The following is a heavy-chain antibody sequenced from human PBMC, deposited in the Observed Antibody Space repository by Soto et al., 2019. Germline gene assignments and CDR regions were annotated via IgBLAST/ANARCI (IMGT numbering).Heavy chain of an antibody. CDR2: ISYDGSNK. D-gene: IGHD6-19*01. CDR3: AIDRIPPLGSGLSYLDY. J-gene: IGHJ4*02. CDR1: GFTFSSYG. Sequence: PGGSLRLSCAASGFTFSSYGMHWVRQAPGKGLEWVAVISYDGSNKYYADSVKGRFTISRDNSKNTLYLQMNSLRAEDTAVYYCAIDRIPPLGSGLSYLDYWGQGALVTVSS. V-gene: IGHV3-30*03.